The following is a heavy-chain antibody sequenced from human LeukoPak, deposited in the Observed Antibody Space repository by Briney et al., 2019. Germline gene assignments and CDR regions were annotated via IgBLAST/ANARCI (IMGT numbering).Heavy chain of an antibody. J-gene: IGHJ4*02. CDR2: IYSGGST. V-gene: IGHV3-66*01. CDR3: ARDHRAPDY. Sequence: GGSLRLSCAASGFRFSSYAMSWVRQAPGKGLEWVSVIYSGGSTYYADSVKGRFTISRDNSKNTLYLQMNSLRAEDTAVYYCARDHRAPDYWGQGTLVTVSS. CDR1: GFRFSSYA.